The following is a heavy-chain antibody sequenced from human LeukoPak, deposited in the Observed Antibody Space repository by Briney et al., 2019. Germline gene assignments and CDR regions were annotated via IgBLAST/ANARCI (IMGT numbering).Heavy chain of an antibody. D-gene: IGHD3-9*01. CDR3: AKDLLRYFDWTNFDY. CDR2: ISGSGSGGST. J-gene: IGHJ4*02. Sequence: TGGSLRLSCAASGFTFSSSAVSWVRHAPGKGLERVSSISGSGSGGSTYYADSVKGRFTISRDNSKNTLYLQMNSLRAEDTAVYYCAKDLLRYFDWTNFDYWGQGTLVTVSS. V-gene: IGHV3-23*01. CDR1: GFTFSSSA.